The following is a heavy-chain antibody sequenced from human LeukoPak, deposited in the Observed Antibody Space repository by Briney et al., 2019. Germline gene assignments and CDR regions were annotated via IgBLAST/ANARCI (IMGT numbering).Heavy chain of an antibody. D-gene: IGHD2-21*02. V-gene: IGHV3-21*01. J-gene: IGHJ4*01. Sequence: PGGSLRLSCAASGFTFSAYYMNWVRQAPGKGLEWVSSIAGSSGYISYADSVKGRFTISRDNAKKSLYLQMTSLTAEDTAVYYCARDRGAYCGGDCYLGFDYWGRGTLVTVSS. CDR2: IAGSSGYI. CDR1: GFTFSAYY. CDR3: ARDRGAYCGGDCYLGFDY.